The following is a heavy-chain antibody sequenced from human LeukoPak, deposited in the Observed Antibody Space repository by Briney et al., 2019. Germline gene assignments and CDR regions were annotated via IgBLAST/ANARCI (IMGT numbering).Heavy chain of an antibody. CDR1: GFTFSSYA. CDR3: AKTGYHLGTPLNY. D-gene: IGHD1-14*01. V-gene: IGHV3-23*01. Sequence: GGSLRLSCAASGFTFSSYALSWVRQAPGKGLEWVSGITDSGTGTYYADSVKGRFTISRDNSKNTVYLQMSSLRAEDTAVYYCAKTGYHLGTPLNYWGQGTLVTVSS. CDR2: ITDSGTGT. J-gene: IGHJ4*02.